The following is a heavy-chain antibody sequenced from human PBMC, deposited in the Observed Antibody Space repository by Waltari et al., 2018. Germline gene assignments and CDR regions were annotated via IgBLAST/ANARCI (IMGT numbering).Heavy chain of an antibody. CDR3: AKCSSALRSIGGRPRTECYFDN. CDR2: IDGAST. D-gene: IGHD6-6*01. J-gene: IGHJ4*02. Sequence: EVQLLESGGGLVQPGGSLRLSCAASGFTFSSNGMSWVRQAPGKGLEWVAGIDGASTYYEDSVKGRFTISKDFSKNTLHLQMNSLRTGDAAVYYCAKCSSALRSIGGRPRTECYFDNWGQGTLVTVSS. CDR1: GFTFSSNG. V-gene: IGHV3-23*03.